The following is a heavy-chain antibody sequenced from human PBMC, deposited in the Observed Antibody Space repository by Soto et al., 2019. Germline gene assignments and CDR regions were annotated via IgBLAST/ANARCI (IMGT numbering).Heavy chain of an antibody. CDR2: ISGPGDNT. J-gene: IGHJ4*02. CDR1: GFTFSSYA. Sequence: GGSLRLSCAASGFTFSSYAMSWVRQAPGKGLEWVSTISGPGDNTYYADSVRGRFTIARDNSKDTLYLQMSSLRAEDTAVYYCVKETHMFLVVISSIDYWGQGTLVTVSS. CDR3: VKETHMFLVVISSIDY. V-gene: IGHV3-23*01. D-gene: IGHD3-22*01.